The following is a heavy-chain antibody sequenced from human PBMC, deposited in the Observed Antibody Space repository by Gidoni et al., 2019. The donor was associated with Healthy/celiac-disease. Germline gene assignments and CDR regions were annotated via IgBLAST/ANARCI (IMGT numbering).Heavy chain of an antibody. CDR1: GGSHSSGSYY. V-gene: IGHV4-61*02. D-gene: IGHD3-3*01. J-gene: IGHJ3*02. CDR3: ARSPESIRFNGAFDI. CDR2: INTSGST. Sequence: QVQLQASGPGLVKPSQTLSLTCTVSGGSHSSGSYYWSWIRQPSGKGLEWIGRINTSGSTNYNPSLKSRVTMSGDTSKNLFSLKLSSVTAADTAVYYCARSPESIRFNGAFDIWGQGTMVTVSS.